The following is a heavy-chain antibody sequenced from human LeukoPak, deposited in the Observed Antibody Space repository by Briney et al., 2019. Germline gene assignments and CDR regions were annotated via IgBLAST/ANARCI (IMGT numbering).Heavy chain of an antibody. CDR2: IHTSGST. V-gene: IGHV4-61*02. Sequence: SETLSLTCTVSGGSISSSSYYWSWIRQPAETGLEWIGRIHTSGSTNYNPSLKSRVTMSVDTSKNQFSLKLSSVTAADTAVYYCARDRYYYDSSGYYQLDYWGQGTLVTVSS. D-gene: IGHD3-22*01. J-gene: IGHJ4*02. CDR1: GGSISSSSYY. CDR3: ARDRYYYDSSGYYQLDY.